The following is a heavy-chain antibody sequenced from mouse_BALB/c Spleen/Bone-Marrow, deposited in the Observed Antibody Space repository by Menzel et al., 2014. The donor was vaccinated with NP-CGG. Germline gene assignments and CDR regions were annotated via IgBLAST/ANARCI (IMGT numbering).Heavy chain of an antibody. V-gene: IGHV1S137*01. Sequence: VQLQQSGAELVRPGVSVKISCKGSGYTFTDYAMHWVKQSHAKSLEWIGVISTYYGDASFNQKFKGKATMTVDKSSSTAYMELARLTSEDSAIYYCARDAMDYWGQGTSVTVSS. J-gene: IGHJ4*01. CDR1: GYTFTDYA. CDR3: ARDAMDY. CDR2: ISTYYGDA.